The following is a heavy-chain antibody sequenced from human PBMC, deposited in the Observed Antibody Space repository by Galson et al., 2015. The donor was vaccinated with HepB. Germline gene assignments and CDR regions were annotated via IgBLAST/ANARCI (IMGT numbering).Heavy chain of an antibody. Sequence: SLRLSCAASGFTFSSYWIHWVRQVPGKGLEWVSTLHNDGVTTHIADSVRGRFTISRDNSKNTLFLQMNSLGVEDTALYYCAKFRGMDIGEYHFDHWGQGTLVTVSS. CDR2: LHNDGVTT. D-gene: IGHD2-2*03. V-gene: IGHV3-NL1*01. CDR3: AKFRGMDIGEYHFDH. J-gene: IGHJ4*02. CDR1: GFTFSSYW.